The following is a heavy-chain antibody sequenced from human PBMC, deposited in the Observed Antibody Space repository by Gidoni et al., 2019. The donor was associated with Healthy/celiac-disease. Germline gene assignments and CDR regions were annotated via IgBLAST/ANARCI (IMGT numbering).Heavy chain of an antibody. Sequence: EVQLVESGGGLVKPGGSLRLSYAASGFPFSSYSMNWVRQAPGKGLEWVSSISSSSSYIYYADSVKGRFTISRDNAKNSLYLQMNSLRAEDTAVYYCARDLLWFGEADQLAFDYWGQGTLVTVSS. J-gene: IGHJ4*02. CDR1: GFPFSSYS. CDR3: ARDLLWFGEADQLAFDY. CDR2: ISSSSSYI. V-gene: IGHV3-21*01. D-gene: IGHD3-10*01.